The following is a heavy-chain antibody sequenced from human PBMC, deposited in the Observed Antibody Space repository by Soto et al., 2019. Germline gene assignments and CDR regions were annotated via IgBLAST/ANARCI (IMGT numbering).Heavy chain of an antibody. J-gene: IGHJ6*02. CDR3: ARDPGTSMIENYYNGMDV. D-gene: IGHD3-16*01. CDR2: IYTSGSS. Sequence: QVQLQESGPGQVKPSETLSLTCTVSGDSIRNYFWSWIRQPAGKGLEWIGRIYTSGSSNYNPSLKSRLTMSVDTSKKQVSLNLRSVTAADTAVYYCARDPGTSMIENYYNGMDVWGRGTTVIVSS. CDR1: GDSIRNYF. V-gene: IGHV4-4*07.